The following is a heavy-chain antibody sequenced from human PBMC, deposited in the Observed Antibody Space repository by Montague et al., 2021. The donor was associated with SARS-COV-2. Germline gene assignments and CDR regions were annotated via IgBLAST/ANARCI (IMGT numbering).Heavy chain of an antibody. CDR2: IFYSGSL. Sequence: SETLSLTCTVPSGSVTSSSCSSWVRPPLEYGLHRIGEIFYSGSLNYNPSFYSCVTLSVVKFSNLFSLKLTFVTAADTAVYYCARGGSRSFPFDYWGQGTLVTVSS. CDR1: SGSVTSSSC. CDR3: ARGGSRSFPFDY. D-gene: IGHD2-15*01. J-gene: IGHJ4*02. V-gene: IGHV4-4*02.